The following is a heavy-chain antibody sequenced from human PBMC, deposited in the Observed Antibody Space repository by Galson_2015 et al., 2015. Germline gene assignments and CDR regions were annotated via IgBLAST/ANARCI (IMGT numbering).Heavy chain of an antibody. V-gene: IGHV3-23*01. D-gene: IGHD2-2*01. CDR1: GFTFSSYA. J-gene: IGHJ2*01. Sequence: SLRLSCAASGFTFSSYAMSWVRQAPGKGLEWVSAISGSGGSTYYADSVKGRFTISRDNSKNTLYLQMNSLRAEDTAVYYCAKRRRPDRGGSIVVVPAAMSVGGWYFDLWCRGTLVTVSS. CDR2: ISGSGGST. CDR3: AKRRRPDRGGSIVVVPAAMSVGGWYFDL.